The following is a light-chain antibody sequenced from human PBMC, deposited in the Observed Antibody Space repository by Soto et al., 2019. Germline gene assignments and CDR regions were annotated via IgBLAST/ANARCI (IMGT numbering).Light chain of an antibody. J-gene: IGKJ4*01. CDR1: QGISNW. Sequence: DIQMTQSPSSVSASVGDRVTITCRASQGISNWLAWYQQQPGKAPKLLIYSASTLQSGVPSRFSGGGAGTHFTLIISSLQPEDFATYYCQQTNTFFRLSFGGGTKVEIK. CDR3: QQTNTFFRLS. CDR2: SAS. V-gene: IGKV1-12*01.